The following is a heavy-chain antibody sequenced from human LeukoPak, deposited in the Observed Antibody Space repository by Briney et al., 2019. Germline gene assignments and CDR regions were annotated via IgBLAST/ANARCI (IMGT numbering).Heavy chain of an antibody. CDR3: ARQGGYRSSTSCFYY. D-gene: IGHD2-2*03. Sequence: PSETLSLXCTVSGGSISSSSYYWGWIRQPPGKGLEWIGSIYYSGMIYYNPSLKSRVTISVDTSKNQFSLKLSSVTAADTAVYYCARQGGYRSSTSCFYYWGQGTLVTVSS. V-gene: IGHV4-39*01. CDR2: IYYSGMI. J-gene: IGHJ4*02. CDR1: GGSISSSSYY.